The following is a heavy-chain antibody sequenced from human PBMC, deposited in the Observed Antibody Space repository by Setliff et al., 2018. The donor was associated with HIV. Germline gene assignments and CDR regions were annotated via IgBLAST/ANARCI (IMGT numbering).Heavy chain of an antibody. CDR2: ISPYDGSR. J-gene: IGHJ4*02. V-gene: IGHV1-2*02. CDR1: GFTFTDFF. D-gene: IGHD7-27*01. Sequence: ASVKVSCKASGFTFTDFFIHWVRQAPGQGLEWMGWISPYDGSRRISQRFRGRATMTKDTSINTAYMELSGLTSDDTAVYYCARQLSNSFDYWGQGALVTVSS. CDR3: ARQLSNSFDY.